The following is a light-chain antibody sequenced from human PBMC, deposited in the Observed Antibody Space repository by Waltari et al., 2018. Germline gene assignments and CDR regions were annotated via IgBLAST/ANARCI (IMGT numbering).Light chain of an antibody. CDR3: QSSDTLTSWV. Sequence: SSELTQPPSVSVSPGHTARITCSGDALAQQYFYWYHQKSGQAPVLVINKDSKRPSGFPWRFSGSSSGTTVTLTISGVQTEDEADYYCQSSDTLTSWVFGGGTKLTVL. CDR1: ALAQQY. CDR2: KDS. V-gene: IGLV3-25*03. J-gene: IGLJ3*02.